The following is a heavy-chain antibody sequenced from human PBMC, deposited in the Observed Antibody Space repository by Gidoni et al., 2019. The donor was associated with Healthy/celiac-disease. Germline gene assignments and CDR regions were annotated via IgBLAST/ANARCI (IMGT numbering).Heavy chain of an antibody. CDR3: ARVAKIVAGYSLCFDY. J-gene: IGHJ4*02. V-gene: IGHV4-4*02. Sequence: QVQLPESGPGLVTPSGTLSLTCAVSGGSISSSNWWSWVRQPPGKGLEWIGEIYHSGSTNYNPSLKRRVTISVDKSKNQFSLKLSSVTAADTAVYYCARVAKIVAGYSLCFDYWGQGTLVTVSS. D-gene: IGHD5-12*01. CDR1: GGSISSSNW. CDR2: IYHSGST.